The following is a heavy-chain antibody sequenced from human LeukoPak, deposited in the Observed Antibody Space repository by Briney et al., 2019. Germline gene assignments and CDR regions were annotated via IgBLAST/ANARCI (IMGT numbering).Heavy chain of an antibody. Sequence: GGSLRLSCAASGFNFISYEMNWVRQAPGKGLEWISYISSSGTIYYAESVKGRFTISRDDGKSELYLQMNSLRAADTATYFCSRHDDGAGTYYFSYYMDVWGRGTTVTVSS. CDR3: SRHDDGAGTYYFSYYMDV. J-gene: IGHJ6*03. CDR1: GFNFISYE. D-gene: IGHD3-10*01. V-gene: IGHV3-48*03. CDR2: ISSSGTI.